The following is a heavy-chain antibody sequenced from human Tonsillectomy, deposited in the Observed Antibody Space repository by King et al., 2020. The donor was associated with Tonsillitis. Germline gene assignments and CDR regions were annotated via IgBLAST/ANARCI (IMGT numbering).Heavy chain of an antibody. V-gene: IGHV3-11*01. CDR2: ISSSGSTI. Sequence: VQLVESGGGLVKPGGSLRLSCAASGFTFSDYYMSWIRQAPGKGLEWVSYISSSGSTIYYADSVKGRFTISRDNAKNSLYLQMTSLRAVDTAVYYCARDCVFPDYSNPGWYYYYGMDVWGQGTTVTVSS. J-gene: IGHJ6*02. CDR1: GFTFSDYY. CDR3: ARDCVFPDYSNPGWYYYYGMDV. D-gene: IGHD4-11*01.